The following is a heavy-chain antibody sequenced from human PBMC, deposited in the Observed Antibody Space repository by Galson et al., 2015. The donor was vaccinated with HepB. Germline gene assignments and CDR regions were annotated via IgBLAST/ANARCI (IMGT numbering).Heavy chain of an antibody. CDR2: ISGSGGST. Sequence: SLRLSCAASGFTFSSYAMSWVRQAPGKGLEWVSAISGSGGSTYYADSVKGRFTISRDNSKNTLYLQMNSLRAEDTAVYYCAKTRATTVTTQPSYYYYYGMDVWGQGTTVTVSS. V-gene: IGHV3-23*01. D-gene: IGHD4-17*01. CDR1: GFTFSSYA. J-gene: IGHJ6*02. CDR3: AKTRATTVTTQPSYYYYYGMDV.